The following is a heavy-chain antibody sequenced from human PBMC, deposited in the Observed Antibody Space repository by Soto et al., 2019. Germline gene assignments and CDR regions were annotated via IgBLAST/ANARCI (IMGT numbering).Heavy chain of an antibody. CDR3: ARNGSYYDFWSGYYFGGGMDV. CDR1: GWSFSGYD. Sequence: SESLSLTCAVYGWSFSGYDWSWIRQPPGKGLEWIGEINHSGSTNYNPSLKSRVTISVDTSKNQFSLKLSSVTAADTAVYYCARNGSYYDFWSGYYFGGGMDVWGQGTTVTVSS. V-gene: IGHV4-34*01. CDR2: INHSGST. J-gene: IGHJ6*02. D-gene: IGHD3-3*01.